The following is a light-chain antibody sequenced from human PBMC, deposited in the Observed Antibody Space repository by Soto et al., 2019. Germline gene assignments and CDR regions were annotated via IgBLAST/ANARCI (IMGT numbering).Light chain of an antibody. V-gene: IGKV3-20*01. J-gene: IGKJ1*01. Sequence: EIVLTQSPGTVSLSPGERATLSCRASQTVRSSYLAWYQQKPSQAPRLLIYGAANSAIGIPDRFSGSGSGTDFTLTISRLEPEDFALYYCQQYGSSAWTFGQGTKVEI. CDR2: GAA. CDR3: QQYGSSAWT. CDR1: QTVRSSY.